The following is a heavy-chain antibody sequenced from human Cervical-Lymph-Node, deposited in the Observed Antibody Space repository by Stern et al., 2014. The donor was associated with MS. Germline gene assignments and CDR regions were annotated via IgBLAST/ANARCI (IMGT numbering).Heavy chain of an antibody. Sequence: VQLVESGAEVTKPGSSVKVSCKASGGTFSKFPSSWVRQAPGQGLEWMGGIFPCVSTPTYAQEFSGSVTITADVSTSTVYMELSSLRSDDTAVYYCALSSETSDRWYSLGYDLWGQGTLVTVSS. V-gene: IGHV1-69*01. CDR1: GGTFSKFP. D-gene: IGHD6-13*01. J-gene: IGHJ5*02. CDR2: IFPCVSTP. CDR3: ALSSETSDRWYSLGYDL.